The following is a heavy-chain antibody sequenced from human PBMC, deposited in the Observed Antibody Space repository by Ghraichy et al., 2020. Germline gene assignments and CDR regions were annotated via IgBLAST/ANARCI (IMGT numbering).Heavy chain of an antibody. D-gene: IGHD1-7*01. V-gene: IGHV3-23*01. J-gene: IGHJ6*02. CDR1: GFTFSSYA. CDR3: AKDLIVTGTTGYYGMDV. CDR2: ISGSGGST. Sequence: GSLRLSCAASGFTFSSYAMSWVRQAPGKGLEWVSAISGSGGSTYYADSVKGRFTISRDNSKNTLYLQMNSLRAEDTAVYYCAKDLIVTGTTGYYGMDVWGQGTTVTVSS.